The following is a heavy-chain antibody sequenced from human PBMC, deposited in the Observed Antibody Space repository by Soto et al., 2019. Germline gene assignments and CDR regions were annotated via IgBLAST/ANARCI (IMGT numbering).Heavy chain of an antibody. D-gene: IGHD6-13*01. V-gene: IGHV3-11*01. CDR3: ARDRGLVREDSSSPLSYYGMDV. Sequence: QVQLVESGGGLVKPGGSRRLSCAASGFTFSDYYMNWIRQAPGKGLEWVSYINRSGRTTYYADSVKGRFTISRDNAKNSLYLQMNSLRAEDTAVYYCARDRGLVREDSSSPLSYYGMDVWGQGTTVTVSS. CDR2: INRSGRTT. J-gene: IGHJ6*02. CDR1: GFTFSDYY.